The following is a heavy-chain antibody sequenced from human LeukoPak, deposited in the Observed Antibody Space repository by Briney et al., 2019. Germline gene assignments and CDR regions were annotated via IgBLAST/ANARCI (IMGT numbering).Heavy chain of an antibody. D-gene: IGHD3-10*01. V-gene: IGHV4-34*01. CDR3: ARRYGSGSYLIDY. Sequence: SETLSLTCAVYGGSFSGYYWSWIRQPPGKGLEWIGEINHSGSTNYNPSLKSRVTISVDTSKNQFSLKLGSVTAADTAVYYCARRYGSGSYLIDYRGQGTLVTVSS. CDR2: INHSGST. J-gene: IGHJ4*02. CDR1: GGSFSGYY.